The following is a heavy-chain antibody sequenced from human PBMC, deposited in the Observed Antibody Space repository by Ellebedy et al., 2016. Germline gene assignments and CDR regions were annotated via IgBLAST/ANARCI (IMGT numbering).Heavy chain of an antibody. CDR2: ISYGGST. CDR3: ARSPGSYLDY. CDR1: GGSFSGYY. D-gene: IGHD6-19*01. J-gene: IGHJ4*02. V-gene: IGHV4-59*01. Sequence: SETLSLTCAVYGGSFSGYYWSWIRQPPGKGLEWIAYISYGGSTNYNPSLKSRVTISVDTSKNQFSLKLSSVTAADTAFYYCARSPGSYLDYWGQGTLVTVSS.